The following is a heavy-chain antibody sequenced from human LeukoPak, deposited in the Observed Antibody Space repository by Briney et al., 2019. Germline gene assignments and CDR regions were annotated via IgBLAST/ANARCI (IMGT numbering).Heavy chain of an antibody. D-gene: IGHD6-13*01. CDR3: ASHWAQQVVSDY. V-gene: IGHV3-74*01. CDR2: INGDGSST. CDR1: GFTFSRFW. J-gene: IGHJ4*02. Sequence: GGSLRLSCAASGFTFSRFWMHWVRQAPGKGLVWVSRINGDGSSTNYADSVKGRFTVSRDNSKNTLYLQMNSLRADDTAVYYCASHWAQQVVSDYWGQGTLVTVSS.